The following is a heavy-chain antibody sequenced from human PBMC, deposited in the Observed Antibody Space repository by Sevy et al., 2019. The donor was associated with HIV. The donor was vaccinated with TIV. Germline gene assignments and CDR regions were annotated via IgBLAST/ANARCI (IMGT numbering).Heavy chain of an antibody. CDR3: SRSVFGAGTYLNDY. CDR1: GYSFTGYY. D-gene: IGHD3-10*01. Sequence: ASVKVSCKASGYSFTGYYIHWVRQAPGQGLEWMGWVNPNGGGTNYAQKFQGRVTMTRDTSISTAYMDRTRLRSDDTAVYYCSRSVFGAGTYLNDYWGQGTLVTVSS. CDR2: VNPNGGGT. V-gene: IGHV1-2*02. J-gene: IGHJ4*02.